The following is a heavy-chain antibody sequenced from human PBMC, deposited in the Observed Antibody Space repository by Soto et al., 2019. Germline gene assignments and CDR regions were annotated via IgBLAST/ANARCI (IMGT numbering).Heavy chain of an antibody. Sequence: SETLSLTCTVSGGSTSSGDYYWSWIRQPPGKGLEWIGYIYYSGSTYYNPSLKSRVTISVDTSKNQFSLKLSSVTAADTAVYYCARGNWNFRGNWFDPWGQGTLVTVSS. CDR2: IYYSGST. V-gene: IGHV4-30-4*01. CDR3: ARGNWNFRGNWFDP. CDR1: GGSTSSGDYY. D-gene: IGHD1-7*01. J-gene: IGHJ5*02.